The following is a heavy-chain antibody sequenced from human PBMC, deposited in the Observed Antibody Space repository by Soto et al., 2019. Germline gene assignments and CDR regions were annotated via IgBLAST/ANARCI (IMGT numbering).Heavy chain of an antibody. V-gene: IGHV3-23*01. J-gene: IGHJ6*02. CDR1: GFTFSSYA. CDR2: ISGSGGST. Sequence: EVQLLESGGGLVQPGGSLRLSCAASGFTFSSYAMSWVRQAPGKGLEWVSAISGSGGSTYYADSVKGRFTISRDNSKNMLYLQMNSLRAEDTAVYYCAKAPQRRLFYYYGMDVWGQGTTVTVSS. CDR3: AKAPQRRLFYYYGMDV. D-gene: IGHD2-8*01.